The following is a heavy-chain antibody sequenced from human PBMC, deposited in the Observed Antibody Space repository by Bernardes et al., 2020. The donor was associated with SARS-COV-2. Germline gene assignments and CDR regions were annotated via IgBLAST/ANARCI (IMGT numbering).Heavy chain of an antibody. V-gene: IGHV3-48*01. D-gene: IGHD7-27*01. CDR2: ISSSTSTT. CDR1: GFTFSNYN. Sequence: GGSLRLSCAASGFTFSNYNMNWVRQAPGKGLEWVSYISSSTSTTYYADSVKGRFTISRDNAKNSLYLQMNSLRAEDTAVYYCARELTWGDWYVDRWGRGTLVTVSS. CDR3: ARELTWGDWYVDR. J-gene: IGHJ2*01.